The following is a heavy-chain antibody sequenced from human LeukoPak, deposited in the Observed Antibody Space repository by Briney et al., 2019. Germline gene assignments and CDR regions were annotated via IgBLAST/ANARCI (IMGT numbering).Heavy chain of an antibody. V-gene: IGHV1-69*13. Sequence: GASVKVSCKASGGTFSSYAISWVRQAPGQGLEWMGGIIPTFGTANYAQKFQGRVTITADESTSTAYMELSSLRSEDTAVYYCASPSGSYYGYYYYGMDVWGQGTTVTVSS. CDR2: IIPTFGTA. CDR1: GGTFSSYA. J-gene: IGHJ6*02. D-gene: IGHD1-26*01. CDR3: ASPSGSYYGYYYYGMDV.